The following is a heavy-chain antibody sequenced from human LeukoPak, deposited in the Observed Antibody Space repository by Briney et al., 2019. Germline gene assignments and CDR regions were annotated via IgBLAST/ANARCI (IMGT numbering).Heavy chain of an antibody. D-gene: IGHD4-23*01. CDR3: ARGIIDYGGNSRYNWFDP. Sequence: GGALRLSCAASGFTFSSYSMNWVRQAPGKGLEWVSYISSSSSTIYYADSAKGRFTISRDNAKNSLYLQMNSLRDEDTAVYYCARGIIDYGGNSRYNWFDPWGQGTLVTVSS. CDR2: ISSSSSTI. V-gene: IGHV3-48*02. J-gene: IGHJ5*02. CDR1: GFTFSSYS.